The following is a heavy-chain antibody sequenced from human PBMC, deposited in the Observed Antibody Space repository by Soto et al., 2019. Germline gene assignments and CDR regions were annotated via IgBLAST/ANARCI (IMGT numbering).Heavy chain of an antibody. CDR3: ARDQAYCSGGSCYFYYFDY. J-gene: IGHJ4*02. V-gene: IGHV3-11*01. D-gene: IGHD2-15*01. Sequence: PGGSLRLSCAASGFTFSDYYMSWIRQAPGKGLEWVSYISSSGSTIYYADSVKGRFTISRDNAKNSLYLQMNSLRADDTAVYYCARDQAYCSGGSCYFYYFDYWGQGTLVTVS. CDR2: ISSSGSTI. CDR1: GFTFSDYY.